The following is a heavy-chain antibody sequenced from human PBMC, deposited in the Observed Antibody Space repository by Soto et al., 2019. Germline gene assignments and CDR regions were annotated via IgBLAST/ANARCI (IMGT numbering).Heavy chain of an antibody. J-gene: IGHJ4*02. D-gene: IGHD5-12*01. Sequence: QVQLVQSGAEVRKPGSSVKVSCKASGDTFSSNSFSWVRQAPGQGPAYMGGIIPTFGAANYAQRFQDRLTITADESTTTVYMPLSSLRPDDTAVYYCATPSTGHDFLFEHWGQGTLVTVSS. CDR2: IIPTFGAA. CDR3: ATPSTGHDFLFEH. V-gene: IGHV1-69*01. CDR1: GDTFSSNS.